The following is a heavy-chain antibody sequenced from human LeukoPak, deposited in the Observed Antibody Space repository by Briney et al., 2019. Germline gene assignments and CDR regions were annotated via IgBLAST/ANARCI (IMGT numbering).Heavy chain of an antibody. CDR2: NNHSGST. CDR1: GGSISSYY. J-gene: IGHJ4*02. CDR3: AREGGYCTNGVCYGFDY. D-gene: IGHD2-8*01. Sequence: SETLSLTCTGSGGSISSYYWSWIRQPPGKGVKWIGENNHSGSTNYNPYLKSRVTISVDTSKNQFSLKLSSVTAADTAVYYCAREGGYCTNGVCYGFDYWGQGTLVTVSS. V-gene: IGHV4-34*01.